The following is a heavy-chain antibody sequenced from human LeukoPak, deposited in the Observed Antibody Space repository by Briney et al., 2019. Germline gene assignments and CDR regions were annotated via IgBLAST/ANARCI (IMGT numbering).Heavy chain of an antibody. CDR1: GYTFTSYY. CDR3: ARLASLYDSSGYYWGDY. CDR2: INPNSGGT. J-gene: IGHJ4*02. D-gene: IGHD3-22*01. Sequence: AASVKVSCKASGYTFTSYYMHWVRQAPGQGLEWMGWINPNSGGTNYAQKFQGRVTMTRDTSISTAYMELSRLRSDDTAVYYCARLASLYDSSGYYWGDYWGQGTLVTVSS. V-gene: IGHV1-2*02.